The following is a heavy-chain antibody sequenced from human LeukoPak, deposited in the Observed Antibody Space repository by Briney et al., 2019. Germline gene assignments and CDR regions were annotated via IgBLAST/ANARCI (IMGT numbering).Heavy chain of an antibody. J-gene: IGHJ4*02. V-gene: IGHV3-23*01. Sequence: GGSLRLSCAASGFSFNNYAMSWVRQAPGKGLEWVSAISTTGGSTYYADSVKGRFTVSRDNSKNTLSLQMDSLRVEDTALYYCARDWTTVVTPKGYYFDSWGQGTLVTVSP. D-gene: IGHD4-23*01. CDR1: GFSFNNYA. CDR3: ARDWTTVVTPKGYYFDS. CDR2: ISTTGGST.